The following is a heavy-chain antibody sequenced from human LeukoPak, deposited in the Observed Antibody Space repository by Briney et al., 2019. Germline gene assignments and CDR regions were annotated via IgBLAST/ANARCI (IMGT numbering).Heavy chain of an antibody. Sequence: PGGSLRLSCAASGFIFSSYWMHWVRQAPGKGLVWVSRINSDGSSTSYADSVKGRFTISRDNAKNSLYLQMNSLRAEDTALYYCAKDNSGRLGELSAIDYWGQGTLVTVSS. V-gene: IGHV3-74*01. CDR3: AKDNSGRLGELSAIDY. J-gene: IGHJ4*02. D-gene: IGHD3-16*02. CDR1: GFIFSSYW. CDR2: INSDGSST.